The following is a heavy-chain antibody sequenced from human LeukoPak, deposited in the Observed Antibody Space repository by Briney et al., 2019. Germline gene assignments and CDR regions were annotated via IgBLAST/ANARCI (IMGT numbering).Heavy chain of an antibody. D-gene: IGHD6-13*01. V-gene: IGHV3-74*01. CDR1: GFSFSSYW. J-gene: IGHJ6*02. CDR3: ARGSGQRLVRSVVDYYYGMDV. Sequence: GGSLRLSCAASGFSFSSYWMHWVRLAPGKGLVWVSRIKNDGSITSYADSVKGRFTISRDNAKNTLYLQMNSLRAEDTAVYYCARGSGQRLVRSVVDYYYGMDVWGQGTTVTVSS. CDR2: IKNDGSIT.